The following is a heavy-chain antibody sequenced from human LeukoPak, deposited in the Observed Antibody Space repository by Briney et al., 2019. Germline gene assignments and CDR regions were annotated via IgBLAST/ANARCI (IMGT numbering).Heavy chain of an antibody. V-gene: IGHV1-69*01. CDR3: ARDRYYYGSGSPSAFDY. CDR2: IIPIFGTA. J-gene: IGHJ4*02. CDR1: GGTFSSYA. Sequence: GASVKVSCKASGGTFSSYAISWVRQAPGQGLEWMGGIIPIFGTANYAQKFQGRVTITADESTSTAYMELSSLRAEDTAVYYCARDRYYYGSGSPSAFDYWGQGTLVTVSS. D-gene: IGHD3-10*01.